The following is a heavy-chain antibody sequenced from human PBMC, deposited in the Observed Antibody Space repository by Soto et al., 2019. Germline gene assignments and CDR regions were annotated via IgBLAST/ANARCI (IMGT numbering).Heavy chain of an antibody. Sequence: EVQLVESGGGLVQPGGSLRLSCAASGFTFSSYSMNWVRQAPGKGLEWVSYISSRSSTIYYEDSVKGRFTISRDNAKNSLYLQMNSLRAEDTAVYYCAREEGLLNWFDPWGQGTLVTVSS. CDR1: GFTFSSYS. CDR2: ISSRSSTI. V-gene: IGHV3-48*01. J-gene: IGHJ5*02. D-gene: IGHD1-26*01. CDR3: AREEGLLNWFDP.